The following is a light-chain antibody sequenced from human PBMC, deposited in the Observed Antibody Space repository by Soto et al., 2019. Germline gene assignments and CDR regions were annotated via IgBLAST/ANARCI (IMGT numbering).Light chain of an antibody. CDR3: QQYNTYWDVT. J-gene: IGKJ4*01. CDR1: QSIRNW. CDR2: KAS. V-gene: IGKV1-5*03. Sequence: DVQMTQSPYTLSASVGDRVTITCRASQSIRNWLAWYQQKPGKAPKLLIYKASSLESGVPSRFSGSGSGTAFTLTISSLQPDDFAPYNCQQYNTYWDVTLGGGTKVEIK.